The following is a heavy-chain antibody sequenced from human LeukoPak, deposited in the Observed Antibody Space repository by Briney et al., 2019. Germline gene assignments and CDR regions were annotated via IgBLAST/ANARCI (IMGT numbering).Heavy chain of an antibody. CDR2: IYYSGST. Sequence: GSLRLSCAASGFTFSTYVMSWVRQTPGKGLEWIGSIYYSGSTYYNPSLESRVTISVDTSKNQFSLKLSSVTAADTAVYYCAASGWYLLPGVYWGQGTLVTVSS. D-gene: IGHD6-19*01. V-gene: IGHV4-59*05. CDR1: GFTFSTYV. J-gene: IGHJ4*02. CDR3: AASGWYLLPGVY.